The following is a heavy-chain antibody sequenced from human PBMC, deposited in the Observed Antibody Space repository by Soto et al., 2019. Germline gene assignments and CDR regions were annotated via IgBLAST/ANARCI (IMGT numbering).Heavy chain of an antibody. CDR2: INHSGST. J-gene: IGHJ1*01. Sequence: QVQLQQWGAGLLKPSETLSLTCAVYGGSFSGYYWSWIRQPPGKGLEWIGEINHSGSTNYNPSLNGRVTISVDTSKNQFSLKLSSVTAADTAVYYCARGRIVVVTAMYFQHWGQGTLVTVSS. V-gene: IGHV4-34*01. D-gene: IGHD2-21*02. CDR1: GGSFSGYY. CDR3: ARGRIVVVTAMYFQH.